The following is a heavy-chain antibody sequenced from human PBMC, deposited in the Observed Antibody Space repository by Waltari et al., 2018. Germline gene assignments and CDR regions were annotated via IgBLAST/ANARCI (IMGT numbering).Heavy chain of an antibody. CDR1: GCTFTSYA. D-gene: IGHD3-16*02. Sequence: QLQLGQSGAEVKKPGASVKVFCNAPGCTFTSYAFSWLRQAPVYGVEWMGWMSAYNGNTNYAQKLQGRVTMTTGTSTSTAYMELSSLRSDDTAVYYCARGRYIWGSYRHHDAFDIWGQGTMVTVSS. J-gene: IGHJ3*02. CDR2: MSAYNGNT. CDR3: ARGRYIWGSYRHHDAFDI. V-gene: IGHV1-18*01.